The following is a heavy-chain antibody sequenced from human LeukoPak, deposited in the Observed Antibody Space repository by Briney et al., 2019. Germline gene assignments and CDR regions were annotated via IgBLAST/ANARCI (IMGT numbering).Heavy chain of an antibody. V-gene: IGHV3-21*01. CDR2: ISSSSSYI. CDR3: ARSLSIVVFDY. J-gene: IGHJ4*02. Sequence: GGSLRLSCAASGFTFSSYSMNWVRQAPGKGLEWVSSISSSSSYIYYADSVKGRFTIPRDNAKNSLYLQMNSLRAEDTAAYYCARSLSIVVFDYWGQGTLVTVSS. D-gene: IGHD3-22*01. CDR1: GFTFSSYS.